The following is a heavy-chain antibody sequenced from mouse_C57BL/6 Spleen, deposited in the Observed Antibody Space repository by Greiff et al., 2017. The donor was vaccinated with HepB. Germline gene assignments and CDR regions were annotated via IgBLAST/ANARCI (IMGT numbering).Heavy chain of an antibody. V-gene: IGHV3-6*01. D-gene: IGHD2-4*01. CDR3: ARGDDYFYAMDY. Sequence: EESGPGLVKPSQSLSLTCSVTGYSITSGYYWNWIRQFPGNKLEWMGYISYDGSNNYNPSLKNRISITRDTSKNQFFLKLNSVTTEDTATYYCARGDDYFYAMDYWGQGTSVTVSS. CDR1: GYSITSGYY. J-gene: IGHJ4*01. CDR2: ISYDGSN.